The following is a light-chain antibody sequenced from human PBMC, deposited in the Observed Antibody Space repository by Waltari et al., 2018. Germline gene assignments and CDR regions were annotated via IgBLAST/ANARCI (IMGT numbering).Light chain of an antibody. CDR3: SSFTSSSTWV. Sequence: QSALTQPASVSGSPWQSITISCTGTSSDVGGYNYVSWYQRHPGKAPKLMIYDVNNRPSGVSNRFSGSKSGNTASLTISGLQAEDEADYYCSSFTSSSTWVFGGGTKLTVL. J-gene: IGLJ3*02. CDR1: SSDVGGYNY. CDR2: DVN. V-gene: IGLV2-14*01.